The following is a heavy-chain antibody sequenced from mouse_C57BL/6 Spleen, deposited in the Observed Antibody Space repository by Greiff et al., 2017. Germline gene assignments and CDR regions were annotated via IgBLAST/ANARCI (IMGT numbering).Heavy chain of an antibody. CDR2: IYPGDGDT. D-gene: IGHD2-2*01. CDR3: ARYGYDEGAGFDD. CDR1: GYAFSSSW. Sequence: QVQLQQSGPELVKPGASVKISCKASGYAFSSSWMNWVKQRPGKGLEWIGRIYPGDGDTNYNGKFKGKATLTADKSSSTAYMQLSSLTSEDSAVYFCARYGYDEGAGFDDWGQGTTLTVSS. V-gene: IGHV1-82*01. J-gene: IGHJ2*01.